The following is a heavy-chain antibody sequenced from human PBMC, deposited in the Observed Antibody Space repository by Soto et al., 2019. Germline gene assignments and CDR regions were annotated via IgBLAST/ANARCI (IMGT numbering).Heavy chain of an antibody. Sequence: QVQLVQSGAEVKKPGASVKVSCKASGYTFTSYYMHWVRQAPGQGLEWMGIINPSGGSTSYAQKFQGRVNMTRDTSTSTVYMELSSLRSEDTAVYYCARDLGSGPIEYYYYGMDVWGQGTTVTVSS. CDR1: GYTFTSYY. J-gene: IGHJ6*02. V-gene: IGHV1-46*01. CDR2: INPSGGST. CDR3: ARDLGSGPIEYYYYGMDV. D-gene: IGHD3-3*01.